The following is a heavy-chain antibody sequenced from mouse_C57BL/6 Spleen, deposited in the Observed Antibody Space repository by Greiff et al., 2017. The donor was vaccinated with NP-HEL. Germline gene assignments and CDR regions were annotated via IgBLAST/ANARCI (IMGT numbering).Heavy chain of an antibody. D-gene: IGHD5-5*01. V-gene: IGHV2-3*01. CDR1: GFSLTSYG. CDR2: IWGDGST. CDR3: ARPSGDYRRGAMDY. J-gene: IGHJ4*01. Sequence: VKVEESGPGLVAPSQSLSITCTVSGFSLTSYGVSWVRQPPGKGLEWLGVIWGDGSTKYHSALISRLSISKDNSKSQVFIKLNSLQTDDTATYYCARPSGDYRRGAMDYWGQGTSVTVSS.